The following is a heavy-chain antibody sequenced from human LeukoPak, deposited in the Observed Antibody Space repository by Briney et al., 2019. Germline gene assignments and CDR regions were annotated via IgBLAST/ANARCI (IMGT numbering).Heavy chain of an antibody. V-gene: IGHV3-53*01. CDR3: AKGRWDYDTQSHFDY. CDR2: IHTSGDT. Sequence: GGSLRLSCAASGLTGSHNYVSWVRQAPGKGLEWVSAIHTSGDTCYADSVKGRFTISRDTSKNTLYLQINSLRAEDTAVYYCAKGRWDYDTQSHFDYWGQGTLVTVSS. D-gene: IGHD3-22*01. CDR1: GLTGSHNY. J-gene: IGHJ4*02.